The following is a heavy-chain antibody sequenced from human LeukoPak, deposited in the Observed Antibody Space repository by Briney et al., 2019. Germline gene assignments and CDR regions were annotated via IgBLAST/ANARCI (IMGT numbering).Heavy chain of an antibody. CDR1: GDSISSYA. V-gene: IGHV4-59*01. J-gene: IGHJ3*02. CDR2: ISRSGDT. CDR3: AKDRGGGRDAFDI. D-gene: IGHD3-10*01. Sequence: PSETLSLTCSVSGDSISSYAWSWIRRPPGKGLEWIGDISRSGDTNYSPSLKSRLTISVDMSKNQFSLKLRSVTAADTAVYYCAKDRGGGRDAFDIWEQGTVVTVSS.